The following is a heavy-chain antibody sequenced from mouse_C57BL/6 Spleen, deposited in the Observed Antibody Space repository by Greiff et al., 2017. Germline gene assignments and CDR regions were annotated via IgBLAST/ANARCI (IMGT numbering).Heavy chain of an antibody. V-gene: IGHV1-43*01. CDR3: ARLLRRAMDY. Sequence: VQLQQSGPELVQPGASVKISCTASGYSFTGYYMHWVKQSSEKSLEWIGEINPSTGGTSYNQKFKGKATLTVDKSSSTAYMQLKSLTSDDSAVYYCARLLRRAMDYWGQGTSVTVSA. CDR2: INPSTGGT. CDR1: GYSFTGYY. D-gene: IGHD1-1*01. J-gene: IGHJ4*01.